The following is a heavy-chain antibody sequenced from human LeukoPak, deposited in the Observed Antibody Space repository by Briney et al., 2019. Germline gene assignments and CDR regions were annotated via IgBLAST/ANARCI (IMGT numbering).Heavy chain of an antibody. CDR2: INWDASYM. Sequence: PGGSLRLSCAASRSTFSSIDFNWGRQAPGKGLEWVASINWDASYMFYADSVRGRFTISRDNAKHSLYLQMNGLRAEDTAVYYCGMRGLTFDWGQGTLVTVSS. CDR1: RSTFSSID. J-gene: IGHJ4*02. V-gene: IGHV3-21*01. D-gene: IGHD5-12*01. CDR3: GMRGLTFD.